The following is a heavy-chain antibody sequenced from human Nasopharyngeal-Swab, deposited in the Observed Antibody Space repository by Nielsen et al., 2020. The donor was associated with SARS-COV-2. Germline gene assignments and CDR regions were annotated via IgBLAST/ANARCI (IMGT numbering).Heavy chain of an antibody. V-gene: IGHV3-23*01. D-gene: IGHD5-18*01. CDR3: AKPTLPPWIQLWLPLYYYYGMDV. J-gene: IGHJ6*02. CDR2: ISGSGGST. CDR1: GFTFSSYA. Sequence: LSLTCAASGFTFSSYAMSWVRQAPGKGLEWVSAISGSGGSTYYADSVKGRFTISRDNSKNTLYLQMNSLRAEDTAVYYCAKPTLPPWIQLWLPLYYYYGMDVWGQGTTVTVSS.